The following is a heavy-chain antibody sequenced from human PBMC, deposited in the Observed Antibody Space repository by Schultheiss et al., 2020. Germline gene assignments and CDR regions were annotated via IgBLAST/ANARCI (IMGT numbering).Heavy chain of an antibody. D-gene: IGHD3-22*01. V-gene: IGHV3-33*08. Sequence: GGSLRLSCAASGFTFSSYWMSWVRQAPGKGLEWVAVIWYDGSNKYYADSVKGRFTISRDNSKNSLYLQMSSLRAEDTAVYYCARAPGHYYYDSSSGRTRYGMDVWGQGTTVNVSS. CDR1: GFTFSSYW. J-gene: IGHJ6*02. CDR3: ARAPGHYYYDSSSGRTRYGMDV. CDR2: IWYDGSNK.